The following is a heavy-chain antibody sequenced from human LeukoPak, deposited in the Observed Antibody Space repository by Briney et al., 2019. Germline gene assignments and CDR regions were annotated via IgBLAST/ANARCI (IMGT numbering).Heavy chain of an antibody. Sequence: SVKVSCKASGGTFSSYAISWVRQAPGQGLEWMGGIIPIFGTANYAQKFQGRVTITADEATSTAYMELSSLRSEDTAVYYCARSRGPIYCTNGVCYTLYYFDYWGQGTLVTVSS. CDR3: ARSRGPIYCTNGVCYTLYYFDY. J-gene: IGHJ4*02. CDR1: GGTFSSYA. D-gene: IGHD2-8*01. CDR2: IIPIFGTA. V-gene: IGHV1-69*13.